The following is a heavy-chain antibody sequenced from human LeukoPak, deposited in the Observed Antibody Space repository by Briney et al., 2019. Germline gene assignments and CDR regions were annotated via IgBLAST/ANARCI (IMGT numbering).Heavy chain of an antibody. CDR1: GFTFSACE. CDR2: ISRSGSTR. CDR3: ARVATMVRVPLDALDI. J-gene: IGHJ3*02. D-gene: IGHD3-10*01. V-gene: IGHV3-48*03. Sequence: GGSLRLSCAISGFTFSACELTWVRQAPGKGLEWVSYISRSGSTRYYADSVKGRFTISRDNAKNSLYLQMNSLRAEDPAVYYCARVATMVRVPLDALDIWGQGTMVSVSS.